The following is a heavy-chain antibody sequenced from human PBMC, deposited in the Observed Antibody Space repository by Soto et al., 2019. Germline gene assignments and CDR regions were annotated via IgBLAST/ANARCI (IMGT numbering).Heavy chain of an antibody. Sequence: QVQLQESGPGLVEPSQTLSLTCSVSGGSISSGGYYWNWIRQHPGQGLEWMGYIYYSGSTYYNPSLKSRVTKSSDTSKNQFPLRLSSVTAADAAVYYCARGGGGYYDILTGYYPLDPWGQGTLVTVSS. D-gene: IGHD3-9*01. J-gene: IGHJ5*02. V-gene: IGHV4-31*03. CDR2: IYYSGST. CDR3: ARGGGGYYDILTGYYPLDP. CDR1: GGSISSGGYY.